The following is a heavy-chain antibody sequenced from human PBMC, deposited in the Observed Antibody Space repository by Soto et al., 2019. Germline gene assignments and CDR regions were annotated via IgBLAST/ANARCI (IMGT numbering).Heavy chain of an antibody. CDR2: ISYDGSNK. Sequence: QVPLVESGGGVVQPGRSLRLSCAASGFTFSSYGMHWVRQAPGKGLEWVAVISYDGSNKYYADSVKGRFTISRDNSKNTMYLQMNSLRAEDTAVYYCAKSGSPLHHGMDVWGQGSTVTVSS. D-gene: IGHD1-26*01. CDR3: AKSGSPLHHGMDV. J-gene: IGHJ6*02. CDR1: GFTFSSYG. V-gene: IGHV3-30*18.